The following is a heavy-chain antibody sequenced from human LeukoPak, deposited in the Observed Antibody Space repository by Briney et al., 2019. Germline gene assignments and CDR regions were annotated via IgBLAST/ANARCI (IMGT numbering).Heavy chain of an antibody. D-gene: IGHD3-22*01. J-gene: IGHJ5*02. Sequence: SETLSLTCTVSGGSISSYYWSWIRQPAGKGLEWIGRIYTSGSTNYNPYLKSRVTMSVDTSKNQFSLKLSSVTAADTAVYYCAREGSNYYYDSSGYLNWFVPWGQGTLVTVSS. CDR2: IYTSGST. CDR3: AREGSNYYYDSSGYLNWFVP. V-gene: IGHV4-4*07. CDR1: GGSISSYY.